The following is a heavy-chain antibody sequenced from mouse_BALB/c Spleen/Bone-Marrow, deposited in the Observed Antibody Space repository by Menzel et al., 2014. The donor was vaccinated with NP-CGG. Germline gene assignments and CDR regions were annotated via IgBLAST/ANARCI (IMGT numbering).Heavy chain of an antibody. CDR1: GDSIXSGY. CDR2: ISYSGST. J-gene: IGHJ4*01. D-gene: IGHD2-4*01. CDR3: ARFDYDYALDY. Sequence: EVKLQESGPSLVKPSQTLSLTCSVTGDSIXSGYWNWIRKFPGNKLEYMGYISYSGSTYYNPSLKSRISITRDTSKNQYYLQLKSVTTEDTATYYCARFDYDYALDYWGQGTSVTVSS. V-gene: IGHV3-8*02.